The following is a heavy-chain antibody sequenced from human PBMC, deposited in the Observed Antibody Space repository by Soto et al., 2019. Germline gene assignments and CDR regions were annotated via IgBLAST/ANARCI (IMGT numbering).Heavy chain of an antibody. J-gene: IGHJ4*02. Sequence: QVQLQESGPRLVKPSGTLTLTCAVSGVPISSNNWWSCVRQTPGKGLEWIAEIYHVGSINYNPSFTSRVTMSVDKSTNQFSLNLSSVTVADTAVYYCASLTQVGSGHYLDSWGQGTLVTVSS. V-gene: IGHV4-4*02. CDR2: IYHVGSI. CDR3: ASLTQVGSGHYLDS. D-gene: IGHD1-26*01. CDR1: GVPISSNNW.